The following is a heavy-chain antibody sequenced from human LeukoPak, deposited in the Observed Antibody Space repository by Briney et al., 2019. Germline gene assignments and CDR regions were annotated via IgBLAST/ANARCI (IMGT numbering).Heavy chain of an antibody. V-gene: IGHV1-2*02. J-gene: IGHJ4*02. Sequence: ASVKVSCKASGYTFTGYYMHWVRQAPGQGLEWMGWINPNSGGTNYAQKFQGRVTMTRDTSINTAYMELSSLRSDDTAVYYCARSRYCSGSSCYSPDYWGQGTLVTVSS. CDR2: INPNSGGT. D-gene: IGHD2-15*01. CDR3: ARSRYCSGSSCYSPDY. CDR1: GYTFTGYY.